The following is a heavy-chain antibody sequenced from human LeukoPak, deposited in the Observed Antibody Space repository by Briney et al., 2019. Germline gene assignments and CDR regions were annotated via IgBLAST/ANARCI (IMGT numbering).Heavy chain of an antibody. CDR1: GGSFSGYY. Sequence: SETLSLTCAVYGGSFSGYYWSWIRQPPGKGLEWIGEINHSGSTNYNPSLKSRVTISVDTSKNQFSLKLTSVTAADTAVYYCARGTLKSPTRPRDYWGQGSLVTVSS. CDR3: ARGTLKSPTRPRDY. J-gene: IGHJ4*02. CDR2: INHSGST. V-gene: IGHV4-34*01.